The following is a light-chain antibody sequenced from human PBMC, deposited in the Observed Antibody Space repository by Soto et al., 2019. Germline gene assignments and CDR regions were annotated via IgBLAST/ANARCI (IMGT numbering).Light chain of an antibody. CDR2: GNS. CDR1: SYKIGAGHD. J-gene: IGLJ1*01. CDR3: QSYDSSLSGYV. V-gene: IGLV1-40*01. Sequence: QSVLAQPPSVSGAPGQRVTISCTGSSYKIGAGHDVHWYQQLPGTAPKLLIYGNSNRPSGVPDRFSGSKSGTSASLAITGLQAEDEADYYCQSYDSSLSGYVFGTGTKVTVL.